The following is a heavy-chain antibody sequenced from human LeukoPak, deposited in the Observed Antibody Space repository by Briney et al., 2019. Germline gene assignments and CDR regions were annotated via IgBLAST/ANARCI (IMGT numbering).Heavy chain of an antibody. D-gene: IGHD3-3*01. Sequence: GRSLRLSCAASGFTFSSYATHWVRQAPGKGLEWVAVISYDGSNKYYADSVKGRFTISRDNSKNSLYLQMNSLRAEDTAVYYCARDRRSTIFGVVFYYGMDVWGQGTTVTVSS. V-gene: IGHV3-30-3*01. CDR1: GFTFSSYA. CDR3: ARDRRSTIFGVVFYYGMDV. CDR2: ISYDGSNK. J-gene: IGHJ6*02.